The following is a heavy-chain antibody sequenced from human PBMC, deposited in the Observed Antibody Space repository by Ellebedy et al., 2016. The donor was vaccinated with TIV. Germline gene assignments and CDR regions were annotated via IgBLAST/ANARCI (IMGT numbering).Heavy chain of an antibody. CDR1: GGTFSSYA. CDR2: IIPIFGAA. J-gene: IGHJ4*02. V-gene: IGHV1-69*13. Sequence: AASVKVSCKASGGTFSSYAINWVRQPPGQGLAWMGGIIPIFGAANYAQKFRGRVTITADESTSTAYMQLSSLRSEDTAVYYCARAVGSGDYALGSFDNWGQGTLVTVSS. D-gene: IGHD4-17*01. CDR3: ARAVGSGDYALGSFDN.